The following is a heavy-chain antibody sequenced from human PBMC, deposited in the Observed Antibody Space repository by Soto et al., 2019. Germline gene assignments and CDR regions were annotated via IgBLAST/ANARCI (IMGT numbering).Heavy chain of an antibody. CDR1: GFTFTNFG. CDR3: AKLRNTYGSDF. Sequence: EVQLVESGGGLVQPGGSLRLSCAASGFTFTNFGMSWVRQAPGKGLEWVSSIGTSGATTYYADSVKGRFTISRDNSKNTLSRQMDSRGAEDTAVYYCAKLRNTYGSDFWGQGTLVAVAS. CDR2: IGTSGATT. V-gene: IGHV3-23*04. D-gene: IGHD4-17*01. J-gene: IGHJ4*02.